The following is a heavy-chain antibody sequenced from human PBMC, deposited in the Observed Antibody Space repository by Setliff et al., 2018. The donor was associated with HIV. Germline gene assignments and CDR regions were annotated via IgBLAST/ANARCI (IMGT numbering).Heavy chain of an antibody. V-gene: IGHV1-2*06. CDR2: ISPDIGDT. J-gene: IGHJ5*02. Sequence: ASVKVSCKASGYTFNDNYIHWVRRAPGQGLEWMGRISPDIGDTNYAQMFHGRVTMTRDTSISTAYMELSSLKSDDTAVYYCARGADHFDTSGYYSFFDPWGQGTLVTAPQ. D-gene: IGHD3-22*01. CDR1: GYTFNDNY. CDR3: ARGADHFDTSGYYSFFDP.